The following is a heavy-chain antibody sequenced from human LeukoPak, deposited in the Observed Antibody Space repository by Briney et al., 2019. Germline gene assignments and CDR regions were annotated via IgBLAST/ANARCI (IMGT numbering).Heavy chain of an antibody. Sequence: GASVRVSCKASGYVFTSHYIHWMRQAPGQGLEWMGRINPNSGGTNYAQKFQGRVTMTRDTSISTAYMELSRLRSDDTAVYYCARVQVGLLWFGELTPYFYYGMDVWGQGTTVTVSS. CDR1: GYVFTSHY. CDR3: ARVQVGLLWFGELTPYFYYGMDV. D-gene: IGHD3-10*01. CDR2: INPNSGGT. J-gene: IGHJ6*02. V-gene: IGHV1-2*06.